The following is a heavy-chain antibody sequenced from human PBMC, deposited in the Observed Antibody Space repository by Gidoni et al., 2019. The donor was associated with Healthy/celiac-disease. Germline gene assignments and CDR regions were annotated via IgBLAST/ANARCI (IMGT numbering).Heavy chain of an antibody. J-gene: IGHJ4*02. V-gene: IGHV4-61*02. Sequence: QVQLQESGPGLVKPSQTLSLTCTVSGGTISSGSYNWSWIRQPAGKGLEWIGRIYTSGSTNYNPSLKSRVTISVDTSKNQFSLMLSSVTAADTAVYYCARGHYYDSSGYYYSDFDYWGQGTLVTVSS. CDR2: IYTSGST. D-gene: IGHD3-22*01. CDR3: ARGHYYDSSGYYYSDFDY. CDR1: GGTISSGSYN.